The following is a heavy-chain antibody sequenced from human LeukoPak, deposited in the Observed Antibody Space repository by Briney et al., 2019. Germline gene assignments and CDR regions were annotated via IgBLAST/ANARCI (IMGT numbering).Heavy chain of an antibody. CDR1: GGSISSISNH. J-gene: IGHJ4*02. V-gene: IGHV4-61*05. CDR3: ARGRMVRGGIITSYFDY. Sequence: SETLSLPCTLSGGSISSISNHWGWVRQPPGKGLEWIGYIYYSGTTNYNPSCKRRVTISVDTSKNQFSLKLSFVTAADTAVYYCARGRMVRGGIITSYFDYWGQGTLVTVSS. CDR2: IYYSGTT. D-gene: IGHD3-10*01.